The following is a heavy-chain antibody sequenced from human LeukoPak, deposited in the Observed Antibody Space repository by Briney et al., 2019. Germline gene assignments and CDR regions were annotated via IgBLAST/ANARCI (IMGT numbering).Heavy chain of an antibody. V-gene: IGHV3-74*01. CDR1: GFAFSDSR. J-gene: IGHJ5*01. CDR3: AKSRRDS. CDR2: ITRDGSST. Sequence: PGGSLRPSCVASGFAFSDSRMHWVRQAPGKGLEWVSRITRDGSSTAYADSVKGRFTVSRDNARTTLYLQMNSLRVEDTAVYFCAKSRRDSWGQGTLVTVSS.